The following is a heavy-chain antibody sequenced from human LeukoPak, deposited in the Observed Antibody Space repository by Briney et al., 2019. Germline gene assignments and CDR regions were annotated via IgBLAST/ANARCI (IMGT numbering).Heavy chain of an antibody. Sequence: SQTLSLTCAISGDSVSSNCVAWNWIRQSPSRGLEWLGRTYYKSKWFNEYAQSVQSRISINPDTSKNQFSLQLNSLTPDDTAVYYCARDSGYDHYMDVWGKGTTVTVSS. D-gene: IGHD5-12*01. CDR1: GDSVSSNCVA. V-gene: IGHV6-1*01. CDR3: ARDSGYDHYMDV. J-gene: IGHJ6*03. CDR2: TYYKSKWFN.